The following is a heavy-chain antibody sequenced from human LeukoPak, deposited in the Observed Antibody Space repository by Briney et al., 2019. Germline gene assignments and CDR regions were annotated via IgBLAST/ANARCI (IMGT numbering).Heavy chain of an antibody. CDR2: ISSSSTI. V-gene: IGHV3-48*03. D-gene: IGHD5-24*01. Sequence: GGSLRLSCAASGFTFGSYEMNGVRQAPGKGLEWVSYISSSSTIYYADSVKGRFTISRDNAKNSLYLQMNSLRAEDTAVYYCARDRMATIYYFDYWGQGTLVTVSS. J-gene: IGHJ4*02. CDR3: ARDRMATIYYFDY. CDR1: GFTFGSYE.